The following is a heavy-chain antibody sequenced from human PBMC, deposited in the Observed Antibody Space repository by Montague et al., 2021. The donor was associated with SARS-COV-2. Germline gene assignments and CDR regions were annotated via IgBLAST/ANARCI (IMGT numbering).Heavy chain of an antibody. Sequence: SETLSLTCAVYGGSFSGYYWNWIRQPPGKGLEWIGEINHSGSTNYNPSLKSRVTMPVDTSKNQFSLKLSSVTAADTAVYYCARGAGQGYGFRLGSFDSWGQGTLVTVSS. V-gene: IGHV4-34*01. D-gene: IGHD3-10*01. CDR1: GGSFSGYY. CDR2: INHSGST. CDR3: ARGAGQGYGFRLGSFDS. J-gene: IGHJ4*02.